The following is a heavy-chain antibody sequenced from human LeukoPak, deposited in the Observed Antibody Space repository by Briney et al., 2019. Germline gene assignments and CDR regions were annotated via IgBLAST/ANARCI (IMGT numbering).Heavy chain of an antibody. J-gene: IGHJ6*02. CDR3: TKYLTARGPPYALDV. CDR1: EFTFSSYA. D-gene: IGHD1-14*01. V-gene: IGHV3-23*01. Sequence: GGSLRLSCAASEFTFSSYAMQWVRQAPGKGLEWVSGITVSGGTTYYTNSVKGRFTISRDNSKNTLYLPMNSLRAEDTAVYYCTKYLTARGPPYALDVWGQGTTVTVSS. CDR2: ITVSGGTT.